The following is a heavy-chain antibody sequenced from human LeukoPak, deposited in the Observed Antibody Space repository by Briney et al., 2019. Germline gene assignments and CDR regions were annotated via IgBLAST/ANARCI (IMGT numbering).Heavy chain of an antibody. CDR2: IYYSGST. D-gene: IGHD4-17*01. CDR1: GGSISSSSYY. J-gene: IGHJ4*02. V-gene: IGHV4-39*07. CDR3: ARRDGDYPRFDY. Sequence: SETLSLTCTVSGGSISSSSYYWGWIRQPPGKGLEWIGSIYYSGSTNYNPSLKSRVTISVDTSKNQFSLKLSSVTAADTAVYYCARRDGDYPRFDYWGQGTLVTVSS.